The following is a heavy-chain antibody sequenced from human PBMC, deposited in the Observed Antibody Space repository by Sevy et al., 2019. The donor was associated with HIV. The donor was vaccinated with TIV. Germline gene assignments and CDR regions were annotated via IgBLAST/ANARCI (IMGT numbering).Heavy chain of an antibody. J-gene: IGHJ3*02. CDR3: SRRNDFDI. CDR2: VYYTGGT. V-gene: IGHV4-59*08. Sequence: SETLSLTCTVSGGSINSDHWNWIRQPPGKGLEWIGYVYYTGGTNYNPSLKNRVTISVDRTKNQFSLKLTSVTAADTAVYYCSRRNDFDIWGQGTAVFVSS. CDR1: GGSINSDH.